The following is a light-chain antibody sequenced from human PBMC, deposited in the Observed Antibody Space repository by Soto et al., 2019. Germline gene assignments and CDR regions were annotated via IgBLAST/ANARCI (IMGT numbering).Light chain of an antibody. V-gene: IGLV2-8*01. CDR2: EVS. J-gene: IGLJ2*01. Sequence: QSALTQPPSASGSPGQSVTISCTGTSSDVGGYNYVSWYQQYPGKAPKLMIYEVSKRPSGVPDRFSGSKSGNTASLTVSGLQAEDEADYYCSSYAGRTYVGFGGGTKLTVL. CDR3: SSYAGRTYVG. CDR1: SSDVGGYNY.